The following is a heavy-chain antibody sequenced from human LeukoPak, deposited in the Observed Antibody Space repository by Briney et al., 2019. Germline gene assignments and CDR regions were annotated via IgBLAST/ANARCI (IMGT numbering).Heavy chain of an antibody. CDR3: ARDMYYYDSSGYYYGGYAFDI. V-gene: IGHV3-48*03. D-gene: IGHD3-22*01. CDR2: ISSSGSNI. Sequence: PGGSLRLSCAASGFTFSSYEMKWVGQAPGKGVEGVSYISSSGSNIYFSVSVNALFTISRDNAKTSLYLQMNSLRAENTAVYYCARDMYYYDSSGYYYGGYAFDIWGQGTMVTVSS. J-gene: IGHJ3*02. CDR1: GFTFSSYE.